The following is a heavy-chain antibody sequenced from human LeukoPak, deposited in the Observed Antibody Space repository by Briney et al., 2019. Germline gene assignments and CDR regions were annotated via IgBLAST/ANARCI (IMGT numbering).Heavy chain of an antibody. D-gene: IGHD3-3*01. Sequence: GGSLRLSCAASGFTFRNAWMSWLREAPGEGREGGGRIKSKTDGGTTDYAAPVKGRFTISRDDSKNTLYLQMNSLKTEDTAVYYCTTESTYYDFWSGFGPHPPNDYWGQGTLVTVSS. CDR2: IKSKTDGGTT. J-gene: IGHJ4*02. CDR1: GFTFRNAW. V-gene: IGHV3-15*01. CDR3: TTESTYYDFWSGFGPHPPNDY.